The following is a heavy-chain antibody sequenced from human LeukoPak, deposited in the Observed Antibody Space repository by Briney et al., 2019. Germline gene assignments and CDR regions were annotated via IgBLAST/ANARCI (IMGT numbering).Heavy chain of an antibody. CDR3: ARGRSQAFY. CDR1: GFTFSSYE. V-gene: IGHV3-48*03. J-gene: IGHJ4*02. Sequence: GGSLRPSCAASGFTFSSYEMNWVRQAPGKGLEWVSYIGSSGTTIFYADSVRGRFTISRDNAKNSLYLQMNSLRAEDTALYYCARGRSQAFYWGQGTLVTVSS. CDR2: IGSSGTTI. D-gene: IGHD3-3*02.